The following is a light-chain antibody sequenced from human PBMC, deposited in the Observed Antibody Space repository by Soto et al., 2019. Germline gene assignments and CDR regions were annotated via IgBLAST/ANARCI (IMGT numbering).Light chain of an antibody. Sequence: QSALTQPRSVSGSPGQSVTISCTGTSSDVGGYNYVSWYQQHPGKAPKVIIYDVSRRPSGVPDRFSGSKSGNTASLTISGLQAEDEADYYCCSYAGSYSRVFGGGTKLTVL. CDR3: CSYAGSYSRV. CDR2: DVS. V-gene: IGLV2-11*01. J-gene: IGLJ3*02. CDR1: SSDVGGYNY.